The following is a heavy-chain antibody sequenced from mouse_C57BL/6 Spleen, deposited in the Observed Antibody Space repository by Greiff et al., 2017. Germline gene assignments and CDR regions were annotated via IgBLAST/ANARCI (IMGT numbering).Heavy chain of an antibody. Sequence: EVHLVESGGDLVKPGGSLKLSCAASGFTFSSYGMSWVRQTPDKRLEWVATISSGGSYTYYPDSVKGRFTISRDNAKNTLYLQMSSLKSEDTAMYYCARHDYYGSSFYYYAMDYWGQGTSVTVSS. CDR2: ISSGGSYT. J-gene: IGHJ4*01. D-gene: IGHD1-1*01. CDR3: ARHDYYGSSFYYYAMDY. CDR1: GFTFSSYG. V-gene: IGHV5-6*01.